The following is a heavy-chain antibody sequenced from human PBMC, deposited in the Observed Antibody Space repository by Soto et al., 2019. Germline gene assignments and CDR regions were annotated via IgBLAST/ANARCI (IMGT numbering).Heavy chain of an antibody. V-gene: IGHV3-48*02. J-gene: IGHJ4*02. CDR3: ARDLSDYAKYYFDY. Sequence: PGGSLRLSCAASGFALSAASMNWVRQAPGKGLEWVSYISSSGATIYYADSVKGRFTISRDKAQNSVYLQMDNLGDEDTAVYFCARDLSDYAKYYFDYWGQGALVTVS. CDR2: ISSSGATI. D-gene: IGHD3-9*01. CDR1: GFALSAAS.